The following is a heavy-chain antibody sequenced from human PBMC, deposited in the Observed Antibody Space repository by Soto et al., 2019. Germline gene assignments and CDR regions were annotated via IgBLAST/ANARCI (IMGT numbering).Heavy chain of an antibody. V-gene: IGHV4-59*01. Sequence: QVQLQESGPGLVKPSETLSLTCTVSGGSISSYYWSWIRQPPGKGLEWIGYIYYSGSTNYNPSLXSXVXIPXDTSKNQFSLKLSSVTAADTAVYYCARAWGYYFDYWGQGTLVTVSS. CDR2: IYYSGST. CDR3: ARAWGYYFDY. D-gene: IGHD3-16*01. J-gene: IGHJ4*02. CDR1: GGSISSYY.